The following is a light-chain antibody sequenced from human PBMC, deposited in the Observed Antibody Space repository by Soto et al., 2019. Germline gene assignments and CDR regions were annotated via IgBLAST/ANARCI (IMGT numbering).Light chain of an antibody. V-gene: IGKV1-6*01. Sequence: SRMSQSPSSVSASVGDRVTVTCRASQGVSSDLGWYQHKPGKAPKLLIFAASTLQTGVPSRFSGSGSGTDFTLTIRGLQAEDSATYYCLRDYDYPWTFGQGTKVEVK. CDR2: AAS. CDR1: QGVSSD. J-gene: IGKJ1*01. CDR3: LRDYDYPWT.